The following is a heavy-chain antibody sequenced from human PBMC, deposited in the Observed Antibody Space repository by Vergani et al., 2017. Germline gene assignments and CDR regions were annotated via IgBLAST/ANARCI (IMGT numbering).Heavy chain of an antibody. CDR2: ISGYDGKT. CDR3: AGGSYSSSWWAQRGVMDV. J-gene: IGHJ6*02. Sequence: QVQLVQSGAEMKKPGASVNVSCKTSGYSFNSYGINWVRQAPGQGLEWLGWISGYDGKTKYVEKLQGRITVTIDTSTNSAYMELRGLRSDDTAVYYCAGGSYSSSWWAQRGVMDVWGQGTTVTVSS. D-gene: IGHD6-13*01. CDR1: GYSFNSYG. V-gene: IGHV1-18*01.